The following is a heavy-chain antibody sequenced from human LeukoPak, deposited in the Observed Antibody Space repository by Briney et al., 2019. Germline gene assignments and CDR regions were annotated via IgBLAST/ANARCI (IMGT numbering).Heavy chain of an antibody. D-gene: IGHD3-16*01. Sequence: GGSLRLSCVASGFTFNNYWMSWVRQAPGKGLEWVANIGYVGGEKYYVDSVKGRFTISRDNTKNSLFLQMNSLRVDDMAVYYCARGRGWVDYWGQGTLATVSS. J-gene: IGHJ4*02. CDR1: GFTFNNYW. CDR2: IGYVGGEK. V-gene: IGHV3-7*01. CDR3: ARGRGWVDY.